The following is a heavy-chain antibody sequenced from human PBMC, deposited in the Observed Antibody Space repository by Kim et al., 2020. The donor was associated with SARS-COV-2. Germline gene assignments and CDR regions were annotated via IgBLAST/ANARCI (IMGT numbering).Heavy chain of an antibody. J-gene: IGHJ2*01. Sequence: ASVKVSCKASGYTFTSYAMNWVRQAPGQGLEWMGWINTNTGNPTYAQGFTGRFVFSLDTSVSTAYLQISSLKAEDTAVYYCARDKDYGDSSDYWYFDLWGRGTLVTVSS. V-gene: IGHV7-4-1*02. CDR1: GYTFTSYA. CDR2: INTNTGNP. D-gene: IGHD4-17*01. CDR3: ARDKDYGDSSDYWYFDL.